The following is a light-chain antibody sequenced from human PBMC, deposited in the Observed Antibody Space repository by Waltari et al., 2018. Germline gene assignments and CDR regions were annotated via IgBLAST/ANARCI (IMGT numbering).Light chain of an antibody. CDR3: MQALQSPYT. Sequence: EIVMTQSPLSLPVTPGAPASISCRSSQSLLHINGYNYLDWYLQKPGQSPQLLIYLGSNRASGVPDRFSGSGSGTDFTLKISRVEAEDVGVYYCMQALQSPYTFGQGTKLEIK. CDR2: LGS. J-gene: IGKJ2*01. CDR1: QSLLHINGYNY. V-gene: IGKV2-28*01.